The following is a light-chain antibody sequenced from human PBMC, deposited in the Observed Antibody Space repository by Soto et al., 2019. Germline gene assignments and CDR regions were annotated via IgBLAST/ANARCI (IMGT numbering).Light chain of an antibody. Sequence: EVVLTQSPATLSLSPGERATLTCRASQSVSGYLAWYQHKPGQTPRPLVYSASKRAPGTPARFSGSGSGTDFTLTISSLEPEDFTVYYCQQRSSWPYTFGPETKLEI. V-gene: IGKV3-11*01. CDR2: SAS. CDR1: QSVSGY. CDR3: QQRSSWPYT. J-gene: IGKJ2*01.